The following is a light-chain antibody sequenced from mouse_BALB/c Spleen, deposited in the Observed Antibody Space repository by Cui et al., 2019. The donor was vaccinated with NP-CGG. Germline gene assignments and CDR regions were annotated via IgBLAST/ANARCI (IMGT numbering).Light chain of an antibody. V-gene: IGLV1*01. CDR3: TLWYSNHWV. CDR2: GTN. Sequence: QVVVTQESALTTSPVETVTPTCRSSTGAITTSNYANWVQEKPDHLFTGLIGGTNNRAPGGPARFSGSLIGDKAALTITGAQTEDEAVYFCTLWYSNHWVFGGGTKLTVL. CDR1: TGAITTSNY. J-gene: IGLJ1*01.